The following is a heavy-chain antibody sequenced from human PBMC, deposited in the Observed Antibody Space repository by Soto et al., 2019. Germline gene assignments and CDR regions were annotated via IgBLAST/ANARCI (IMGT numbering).Heavy chain of an antibody. J-gene: IGHJ4*02. Sequence: SETLSLTCTVSGGSISGYYWSWIRQPPGKGLEWIGYMYNTGSTVYNPSFKSRVTISVDTSKNQFSLKLNSVTAADTAVYYCARGNNYGPGELDYWGQGTLVTVSS. D-gene: IGHD5-18*01. CDR2: MYNTGST. CDR3: ARGNNYGPGELDY. CDR1: GGSISGYY. V-gene: IGHV4-59*01.